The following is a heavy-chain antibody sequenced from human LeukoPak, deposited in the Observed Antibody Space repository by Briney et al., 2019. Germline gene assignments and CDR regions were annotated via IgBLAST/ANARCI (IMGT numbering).Heavy chain of an antibody. CDR1: GDSVSSSSYY. D-gene: IGHD6-13*01. V-gene: IGHV4-39*01. CDR3: GGAATGTVGWFDP. CDR2: IYYSGTT. J-gene: IGHJ5*02. Sequence: SETLSLTCTVSGDSVSSSSYYWGWIRQPPGKGLEWIGSIYYSGTTSYNPSLKSRVTISVDTSKNQFSLMLTSATASDTAVYFCGGAATGTVGWFDPWGQGTLVTVSS.